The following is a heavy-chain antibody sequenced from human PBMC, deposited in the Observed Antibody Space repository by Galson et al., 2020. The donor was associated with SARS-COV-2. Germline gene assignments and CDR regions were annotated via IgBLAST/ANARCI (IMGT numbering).Heavy chain of an antibody. D-gene: IGHD2-2*01. CDR3: AKTLVGNGGYMDV. CDR2: IDSSGVFI. CDR1: GLIFSVYA. J-gene: IGHJ6*03. Sequence: GGSLRLSCGGSGLIFSVYAMNWVRQAPGKGLEWVATIDSSGVFIYYQDSVQGRFTISRDNSKDTVFLQMNGLRAEDTAVYYCAKTLVGNGGYMDVWGKGTTVTVSS. V-gene: IGHV3-23*01.